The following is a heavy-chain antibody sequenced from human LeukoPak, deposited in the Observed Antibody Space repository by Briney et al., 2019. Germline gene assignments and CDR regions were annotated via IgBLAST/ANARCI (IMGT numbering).Heavy chain of an antibody. V-gene: IGHV4-38-2*02. J-gene: IGHJ4*02. D-gene: IGHD3-22*01. CDR3: ARDPDDKDFDY. CDR1: GYSISSGYY. CDR2: IHHSGST. Sequence: PSETLSLTCAVSGYSISSGYYWGWIRPPPGKGPEWIGSIHHSGSTYYNPSLKSRITISVDMSKNQFSLKLSSVTAADTAVYFCARDPDDKDFDYWGQGTLVTVSS.